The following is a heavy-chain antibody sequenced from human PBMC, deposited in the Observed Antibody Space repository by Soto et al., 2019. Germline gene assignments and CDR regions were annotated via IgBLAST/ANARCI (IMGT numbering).Heavy chain of an antibody. CDR1: GGSFSGYY. Sequence: PSETLSLTCAVYGGSFSGYYWSWIRQPPGKGLEWIGEINHSGSTNYNPSLKSRVTIPVDTSKNQFSLKLSSVTAADTAVYYCARGYTIFGVVSYMDVWGKGTTVTVSS. J-gene: IGHJ6*03. V-gene: IGHV4-34*01. D-gene: IGHD3-3*01. CDR2: INHSGST. CDR3: ARGYTIFGVVSYMDV.